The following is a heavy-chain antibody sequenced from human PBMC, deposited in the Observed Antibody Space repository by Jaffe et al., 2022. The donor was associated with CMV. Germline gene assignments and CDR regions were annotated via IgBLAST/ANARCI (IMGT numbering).Heavy chain of an antibody. V-gene: IGHV1-18*01. CDR2: INPYTGNT. CDR3: ARLIGDYTAFDY. D-gene: IGHD4-17*01. CDR1: GYTFTSYG. Sequence: QVQLVQSGAEVKKPGASVKVSCEASGYTFTSYGISWVRQAPGQGLEWMGWINPYTGNTEYAENLRGRVTMTTDRSTSTAYVELRSLRSDDTAVYFCARLIGDYTAFDYWGQGTLVTVSS. J-gene: IGHJ4*02.